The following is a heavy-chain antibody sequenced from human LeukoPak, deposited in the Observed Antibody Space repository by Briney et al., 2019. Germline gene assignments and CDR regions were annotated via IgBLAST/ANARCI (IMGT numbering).Heavy chain of an antibody. V-gene: IGHV3-7*03. J-gene: IGHJ4*02. CDR1: GFTFFRSW. Sequence: PGGSLRLSCAASGFTFFRSWMSWVRQAPGKGLEWVANINQDGSEKYYVDSVKGRFTISRDNAKNSLYLQMNSLRADDTAVHYCARDEDHAAAYWGQGTLVTVSS. CDR3: ARDEDHAAAY. D-gene: IGHD2-15*01. CDR2: INQDGSEK.